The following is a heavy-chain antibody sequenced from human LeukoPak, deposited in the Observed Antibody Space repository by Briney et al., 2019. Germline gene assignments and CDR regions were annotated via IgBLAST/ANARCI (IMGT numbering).Heavy chain of an antibody. CDR1: GFTFSSYA. CDR2: ISGSGGST. CDR3: AKPSYSSRWYAVLEAFDI. V-gene: IGHV3-23*01. D-gene: IGHD6-13*01. J-gene: IGHJ3*02. Sequence: VQPGGSLRLSCAASGFTFSSYAMSWVRQAPGKGLEWVSAISGSGGSTYYADSVKGRFTISRDNPKNTLYLQMNSLRAEDTAVYYCAKPSYSSRWYAVLEAFDIWGQGTMVTVSS.